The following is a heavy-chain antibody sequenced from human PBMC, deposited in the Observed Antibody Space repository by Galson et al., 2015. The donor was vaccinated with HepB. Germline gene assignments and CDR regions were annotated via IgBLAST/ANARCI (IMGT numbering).Heavy chain of an antibody. D-gene: IGHD1-7*01. CDR2: IYPGDSDT. J-gene: IGHJ5*02. CDR1: GYSFTSYW. Sequence: QSGAEVKKPGESLKISCKGSGYSFTSYWIGWVRQMPGKGLEWMGIIYPGDSDTRYSPSFQGQVTISADKSISTAYLQWSSLKASDTAMYYCARGHWNSRNTHTYNWFDPWGQGTLVTVSS. V-gene: IGHV5-51*01. CDR3: ARGHWNSRNTHTYNWFDP.